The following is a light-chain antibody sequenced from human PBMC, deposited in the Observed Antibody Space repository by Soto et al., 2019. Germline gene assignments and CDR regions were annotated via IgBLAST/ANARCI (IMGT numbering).Light chain of an antibody. CDR1: QTIDNW. Sequence: DIQMTQSPSTLSASVGDRVTLTCRANQTIDNWLAWYQLKPGKAPNLLIYQASVLESGVPSRFSGGGFGTEFTLTINSLQPGDFATYYCQYYDDYPFTFGPGTKMDI. CDR3: QYYDDYPFT. CDR2: QAS. J-gene: IGKJ3*01. V-gene: IGKV1-5*03.